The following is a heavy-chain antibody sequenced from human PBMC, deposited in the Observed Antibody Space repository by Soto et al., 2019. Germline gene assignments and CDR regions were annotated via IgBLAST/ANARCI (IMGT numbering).Heavy chain of an antibody. D-gene: IGHD2-2*01. CDR3: ARVFGLGYCSSTSCYSHNWFDP. CDR1: GFTFSSYW. Sequence: PGGSLRLSCAASGFTFSSYWMSWVRQAPGKGLEWVANIKQDGSEKYYVDSVKGRFTISRDNAKNSLYLQMNSLRAEDTAVYYCARVFGLGYCSSTSCYSHNWFDPWGQGTLVTV. CDR2: IKQDGSEK. V-gene: IGHV3-7*01. J-gene: IGHJ5*02.